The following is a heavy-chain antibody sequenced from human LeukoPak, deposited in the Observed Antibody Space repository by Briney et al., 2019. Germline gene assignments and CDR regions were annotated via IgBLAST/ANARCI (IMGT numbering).Heavy chain of an antibody. J-gene: IGHJ6*03. Sequence: GGSLRLSCAASEFSFCSYAMSWVRQAPGKGLQWVSGIGGSGVSTYYADSVNGRLTISRDNSKNPLYLQMISLRAEDTAVYYCAKGGGSYFRRVTYYYYYMDVWGKGTTVTVSS. CDR3: AKGGGSYFRRVTYYYYYMDV. CDR1: EFSFCSYA. CDR2: IGGSGVST. D-gene: IGHD1-26*01. V-gene: IGHV3-23*01.